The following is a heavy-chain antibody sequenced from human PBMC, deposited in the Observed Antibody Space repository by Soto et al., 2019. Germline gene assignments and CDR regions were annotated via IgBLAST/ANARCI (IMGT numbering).Heavy chain of an antibody. V-gene: IGHV4-31*03. CDR3: ARDDLVYCTNGVCFGYYYMDV. D-gene: IGHD2-8*01. CDR2: IYYSGST. CDR1: GGSISSGGYY. Sequence: SETLSLTCTVSGGSISSGGYYWSWIRQHPGKGLEWIGYIYYSGSTYYNPSLKSRVTISVDTSKNQFSLKLSSVTAADTAVYYCARDDLVYCTNGVCFGYYYMDVWGKGTTVTVSS. J-gene: IGHJ6*03.